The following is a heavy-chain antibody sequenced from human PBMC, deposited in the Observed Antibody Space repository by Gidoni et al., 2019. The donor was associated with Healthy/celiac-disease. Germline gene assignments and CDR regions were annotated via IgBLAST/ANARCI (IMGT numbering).Heavy chain of an antibody. CDR3: ARGSTYYDILTGYYRSGGGFDY. J-gene: IGHJ4*02. CDR2: ISYDGSNK. D-gene: IGHD3-9*01. CDR1: GSTFSSYD. Sequence: QVQLVESGGGVVQPGRSLRLSCAASGSTFSSYDIHWVRQAPGKGLEWVAVISYDGSNKYYADSVKGRFTISRDNSKNTLYLQMNSLRAEDTAVYYCARGSTYYDILTGYYRSGGGFDYWGQGTLVTVSS. V-gene: IGHV3-30-3*01.